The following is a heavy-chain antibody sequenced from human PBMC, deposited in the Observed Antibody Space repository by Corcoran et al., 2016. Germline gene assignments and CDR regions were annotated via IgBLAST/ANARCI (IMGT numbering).Heavy chain of an antibody. Sequence: DVQLVESGGGLSQPGGSLGRSCAASGFTVRGNYMSWVREAPGKGLEWVSVIYSGGSTYYADSVKGRFTITRDNSKNTLYLQMNSMRAEDNAVNYWERDKGYSSGWSKYYYYGMDVWGQGTTVTVSS. CDR2: IYSGGST. D-gene: IGHD6-19*01. CDR3: ERDKGYSSGWSKYYYYGMDV. V-gene: IGHV3-53*01. CDR1: GFTVRGNY. J-gene: IGHJ6*02.